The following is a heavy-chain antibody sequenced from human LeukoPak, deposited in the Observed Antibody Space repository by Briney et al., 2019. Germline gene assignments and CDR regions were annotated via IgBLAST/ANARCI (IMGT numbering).Heavy chain of an antibody. CDR2: IDYSGST. V-gene: IGHV4-59*11. CDR1: GGSISSHS. J-gene: IGHJ3*02. Sequence: SQTLSLTCSVSGGSISSHSWSWIRQPPGKGLECIWYIDYSGSTNYNPSLKSRVTISTNPFKNQFSLKVSSVTAADTAVYYCARDAYGDEEDDALDIWGQGTMVTVSS. D-gene: IGHD4-17*01. CDR3: ARDAYGDEEDDALDI.